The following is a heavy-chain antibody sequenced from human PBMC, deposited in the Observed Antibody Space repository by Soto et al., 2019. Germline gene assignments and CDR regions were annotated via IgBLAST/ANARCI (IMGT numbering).Heavy chain of an antibody. CDR2: IYYSGST. CDR1: GGSISSYY. D-gene: IGHD1-7*01. CDR3: ARVNWNYPSVNWFDP. V-gene: IGHV4-59*01. Sequence: SETLSLTCTVSGGSISSYYWSWIRQPPGKGLEWIGYIYYSGSTNYNPSLKSRVTISVDTSKNQFSLKLSSVTAADTAVYYCARVNWNYPSVNWFDPWGQGTLVTVSS. J-gene: IGHJ5*02.